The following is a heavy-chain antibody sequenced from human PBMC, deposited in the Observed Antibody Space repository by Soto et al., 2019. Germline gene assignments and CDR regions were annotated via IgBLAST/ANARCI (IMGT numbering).Heavy chain of an antibody. CDR1: GYTLTELS. J-gene: IGHJ6*02. D-gene: IGHD5-12*01. Sequence: ASVKVSCKVSGYTLTELSMHWVRQAPGKGLEWMGGFDPEDGETIYAQKFQGRVTMTEDTSTDTAYMELSSLRSEDTAVYYCATEGGYSGYDTPNTAMVTRYYGMDVWGQGTTVTVSS. CDR3: ATEGGYSGYDTPNTAMVTRYYGMDV. V-gene: IGHV1-24*01. CDR2: FDPEDGET.